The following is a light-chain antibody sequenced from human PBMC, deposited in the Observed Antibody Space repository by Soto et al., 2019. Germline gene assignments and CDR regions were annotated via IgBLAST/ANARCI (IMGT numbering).Light chain of an antibody. CDR3: SSYTSSRTLV. CDR1: SSDVGGYNY. CDR2: EVS. J-gene: IGLJ2*01. Sequence: QSVLTQPASVSGSPGQSITISCTGTSSDVGGYNYVSWYQRHPGKAPKFMIYEVSNRPSGISNRFSGSKSGNTASLTISGLQAEDEADYYCSSYTSSRTLVFGGGTKLTVL. V-gene: IGLV2-14*01.